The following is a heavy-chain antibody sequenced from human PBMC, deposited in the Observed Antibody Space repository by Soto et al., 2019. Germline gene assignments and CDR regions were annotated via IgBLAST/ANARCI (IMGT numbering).Heavy chain of an antibody. CDR2: INHSGST. J-gene: IGHJ4*02. Sequence: SETLSLTCAVYGGSFSGYYWSWIRQPPGKGLEWIGEINHSGSTNYNPSLKSRVTISVDTSKNQFSLKLSSVTAADTAVYYCARSSSWQGFDYWGQGTLVTVSS. CDR1: GGSFSGYY. V-gene: IGHV4-34*01. CDR3: ARSSSWQGFDY. D-gene: IGHD6-13*01.